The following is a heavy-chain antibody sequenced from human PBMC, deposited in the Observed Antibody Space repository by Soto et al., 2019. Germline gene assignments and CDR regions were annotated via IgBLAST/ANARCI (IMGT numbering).Heavy chain of an antibody. CDR1: GFTFSNFA. CDR3: AKSSRQYASAIRAFFDP. CDR2: ISGSDDYT. J-gene: IGHJ5*02. V-gene: IGHV3-23*01. Sequence: GGSLRLSCAASGFTFSNFAMPWVRQAPGEGLEWVSSISGSDDYTYYADSVKGRFTISRENARNTLFLHMNNLRVDDTAVYYCAKSSRQYASAIRAFFDPGGLGTLVTVSS. D-gene: IGHD2-2*01.